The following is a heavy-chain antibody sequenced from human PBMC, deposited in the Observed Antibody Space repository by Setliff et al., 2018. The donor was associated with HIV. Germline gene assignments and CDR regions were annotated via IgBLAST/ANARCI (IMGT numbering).Heavy chain of an antibody. J-gene: IGHJ6*03. CDR3: ARDVYFTFSGEVIRHYLDV. CDR1: GYTFTSCA. Sequence: ASVKVSCKASGYTFTSCAIHWVRQVPGQGLEWMGWINPKSGDTKYGQSFQGRVTMTRDTSISTAYMDLSSLTSEDTAVYYCARDVYFTFSGEVIRHYLDVWGKGTTVTVSS. V-gene: IGHV1-2*02. D-gene: IGHD3-3*01. CDR2: INPKSGDT.